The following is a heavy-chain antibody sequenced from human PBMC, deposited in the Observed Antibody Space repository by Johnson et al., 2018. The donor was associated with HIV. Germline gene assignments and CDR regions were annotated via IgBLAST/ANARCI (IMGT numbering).Heavy chain of an antibody. CDR1: GFTFSDAW. Sequence: QVQLVESGGGLVKPGGSLRLSCAVSGFTFSDAWMSWVRQAPGKGLEWVAVISYDGSNKYYADSVKGRFTISRDNSKNTLYLQMNSLRAGDTAVYYCAREGGIRGPSPVDAFDIWGQGTMVTVSS. J-gene: IGHJ3*02. V-gene: IGHV3-30*19. D-gene: IGHD3-16*01. CDR3: AREGGIRGPSPVDAFDI. CDR2: ISYDGSNK.